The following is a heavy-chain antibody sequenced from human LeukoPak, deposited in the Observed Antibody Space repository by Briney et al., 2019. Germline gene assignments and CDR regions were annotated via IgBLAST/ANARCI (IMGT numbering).Heavy chain of an antibody. CDR2: ISGSSSRI. Sequence: PGGSLRLSCAASGFIFTNFFMSWVRQAPGKGLEWVSYISGSSSRIYYADSVKGRFTISRDNAKTSLYLQMNSLRAEDTAVYYCARAPPDYGGYTNDYWGQGTLVTVSS. CDR3: ARAPPDYGGYTNDY. V-gene: IGHV3-48*01. CDR1: GFIFTNFF. J-gene: IGHJ4*02. D-gene: IGHD4-23*01.